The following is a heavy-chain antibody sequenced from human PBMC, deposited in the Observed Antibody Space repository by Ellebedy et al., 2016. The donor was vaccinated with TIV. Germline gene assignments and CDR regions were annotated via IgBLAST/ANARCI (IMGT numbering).Heavy chain of an antibody. J-gene: IGHJ4*02. V-gene: IGHV3-23*01. CDR3: AKFYGDYHPYYFDY. Sequence: GESLKISCAASGFTFSNYAMSWVRQAPGQVPEWVTAISGSGGTIYYADSVKGRFTISRDNSRSTLYLQMNSLRAEDTAVYYCAKFYGDYHPYYFDYWGQGTLVTVSS. CDR1: GFTFSNYA. CDR2: ISGSGGTI. D-gene: IGHD4-17*01.